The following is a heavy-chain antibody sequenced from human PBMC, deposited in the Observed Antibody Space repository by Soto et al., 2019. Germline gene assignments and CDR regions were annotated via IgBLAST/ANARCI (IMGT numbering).Heavy chain of an antibody. Sequence: ETLSLTCTISGASISSSHYWTWVRQTPGKGLEWIGEIYHTGNTNYNPSLKSRVTLSLDKSKNQFSLRLDSVTAADTAVFFCARYPMDDYFRGMDVWGQGTTVTVSS. CDR2: IYHTGNT. CDR3: ARYPMDDYFRGMDV. J-gene: IGHJ6*02. CDR1: GASISSSHY. V-gene: IGHV4-4*01.